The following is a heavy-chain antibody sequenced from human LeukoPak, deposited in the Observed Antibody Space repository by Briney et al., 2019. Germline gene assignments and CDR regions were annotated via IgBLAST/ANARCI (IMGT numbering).Heavy chain of an antibody. CDR2: IYYSGST. V-gene: IGHV4-59*01. J-gene: IGHJ6*02. CDR1: GGSISSYY. D-gene: IGHD6-13*01. Sequence: PSETLSLTCTVSGGSISSYYWSWIRQPPGKGLEWIGDIYYSGSTNYNPSLKSRVTISVDTSKNQFSLKLSSVTAADTAVYYCARGPGSWYYYYGMDVWGQGTTVTVSS. CDR3: ARGPGSWYYYYGMDV.